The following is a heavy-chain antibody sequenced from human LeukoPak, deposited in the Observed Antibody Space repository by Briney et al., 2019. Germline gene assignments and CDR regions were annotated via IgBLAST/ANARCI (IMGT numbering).Heavy chain of an antibody. CDR3: ARVQFYDILTGDYPAFDY. Sequence: SETLSLTCTVSGGSISSSSYYWGWIRQPPGKGLEWIGSIYYSGSTYYNPSLKSRVTISVDTSKNQFSLKLGSVTAADTAVYYCARVQFYDILTGDYPAFDYWGQGTLVTVSS. CDR2: IYYSGST. D-gene: IGHD3-9*01. CDR1: GGSISSSSYY. J-gene: IGHJ4*02. V-gene: IGHV4-39*07.